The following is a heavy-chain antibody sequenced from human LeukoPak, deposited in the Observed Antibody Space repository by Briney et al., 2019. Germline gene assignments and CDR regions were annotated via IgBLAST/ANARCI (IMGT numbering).Heavy chain of an antibody. CDR2: ISYDGSNR. D-gene: IGHD3-10*01. J-gene: IGHJ4*02. CDR1: GFTFSSYA. Sequence: GGSLRLSCTASGFTFSSYAMHWVRQAPGKGLEWVAVISYDGSNRYYADSVKGRFTISRDNSKNTLYLQMNSLRAEDTAVYYCARGPSGNNNLWMDYWGQGTLVSVSS. V-gene: IGHV3-30*04. CDR3: ARGPSGNNNLWMDY.